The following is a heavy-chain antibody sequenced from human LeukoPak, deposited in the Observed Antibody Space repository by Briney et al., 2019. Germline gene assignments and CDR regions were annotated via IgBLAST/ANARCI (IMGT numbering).Heavy chain of an antibody. Sequence: ASVKVSCKASGYTFTSYDINWVRQATGQGLEWMGWMNPDSGNTDYAQKFQGRVTMTRNTSISTAYMELSSLRSEDTAVYYCASRGHDEWLDYWGQGTLVTVSS. CDR2: MNPDSGNT. CDR1: GYTFTSYD. D-gene: IGHD3-3*01. CDR3: ASRGHDEWLDY. J-gene: IGHJ4*02. V-gene: IGHV1-8*01.